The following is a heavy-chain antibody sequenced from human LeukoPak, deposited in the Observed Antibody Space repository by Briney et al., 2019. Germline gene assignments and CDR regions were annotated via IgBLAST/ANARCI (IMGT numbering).Heavy chain of an antibody. Sequence: PSQTLSPTCAISGDSVSSNSATWNWIRQSPSRGLEWLGRTYHRSLWYDDYALSVKSRMTINPDTSKNQFSLQLNSVTPEDTAVYYCAYSSSSMPDAFDIWGQGTMVTVSS. CDR3: AYSSSSMPDAFDI. CDR1: GDSVSSNSAT. D-gene: IGHD6-13*01. J-gene: IGHJ3*02. V-gene: IGHV6-1*01. CDR2: TYHRSLWYD.